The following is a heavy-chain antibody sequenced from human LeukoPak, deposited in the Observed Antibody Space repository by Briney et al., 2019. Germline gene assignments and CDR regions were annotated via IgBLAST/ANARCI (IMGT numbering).Heavy chain of an antibody. CDR2: MNPNTGDT. Sequence: ASVTLSCKASGYTFTGYDINWVRQATGQGLEWMGWMNPNTGDTGYAQKFQGRVTMTRNSSIDTAYMELSGLRSEDTAVYYCTRDSLSGSSRDCWGQGTLLTLFS. J-gene: IGHJ4*02. D-gene: IGHD1-26*01. CDR1: GYTFTGYD. V-gene: IGHV1-8*01. CDR3: TRDSLSGSSRDC.